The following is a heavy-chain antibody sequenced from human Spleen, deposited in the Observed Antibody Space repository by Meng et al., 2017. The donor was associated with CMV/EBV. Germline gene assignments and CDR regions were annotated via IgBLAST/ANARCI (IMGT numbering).Heavy chain of an antibody. J-gene: IGHJ4*02. V-gene: IGHV6-1*01. Sequence: SETLSLTCAISGDSVSTNSLAWNWIRQSPSRGLEWLARTYYRSKWYTDYAVSVKGRITINPDTSKNQFSLQLKFVTPEDTAVYYCARSGGTATGIIWGQGTLVTVSS. CDR1: GDSVSTNSLA. CDR3: ARSGGTATGII. D-gene: IGHD6-25*01. CDR2: TYYRSKWYT.